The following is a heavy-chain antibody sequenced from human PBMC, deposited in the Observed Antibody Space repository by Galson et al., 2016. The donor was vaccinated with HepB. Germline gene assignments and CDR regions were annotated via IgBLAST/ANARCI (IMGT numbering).Heavy chain of an antibody. V-gene: IGHV4-39*07. J-gene: IGHJ4*02. CDR2: ISYSGSTT. CDR1: GASISSSSYY. CDR3: ARVPASTRFDY. Sequence: ETLSLTCSVSGASISSSSYYWGWIRQPPGKGLEWIASISYSGSTTYYNPSLESRVTISIDMSKNQFSLKLNSVTAADTAVYYCARVPASTRFDYWGQGTLVTVSS. D-gene: IGHD3-3*02.